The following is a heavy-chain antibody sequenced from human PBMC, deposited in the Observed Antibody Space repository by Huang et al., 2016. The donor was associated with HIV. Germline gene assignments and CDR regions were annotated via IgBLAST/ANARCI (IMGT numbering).Heavy chain of an antibody. CDR2: IHPNTGSL. D-gene: IGHD2-2*01. Sequence: QVQLVQSGSEWKRPGASVKVSCKASGYNFATYTINWVRQAPGQGLAWMGVIHPNTGSLKYAQGFTGRFVFSLDSAVTTAYLQISNLKAGDTAVYYCARAQEPAASFWGGHYFYHMDVWGKGTTVTVSS. CDR1: GYNFATYT. J-gene: IGHJ6*03. V-gene: IGHV7-4-1*02. CDR3: ARAQEPAASFWGGHYFYHMDV.